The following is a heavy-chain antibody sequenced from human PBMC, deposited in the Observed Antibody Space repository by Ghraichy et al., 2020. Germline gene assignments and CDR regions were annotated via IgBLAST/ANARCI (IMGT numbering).Heavy chain of an antibody. J-gene: IGHJ5*02. CDR1: GGSNGTDY. CDR2: VYYTGST. CDR3: ARVAVAELRGDWFDP. V-gene: IGHV4-59*01. D-gene: IGHD1-1*01. Sequence: SETLSLTCSVSGGSNGTDYWGWIRQPPGKGLEWIGYVYYTGSTSYNPSLKSRLTISVDTSKNQFSLKLASVTAADTAVYYCARVAVAELRGDWFDPWGQGTLVTVSS.